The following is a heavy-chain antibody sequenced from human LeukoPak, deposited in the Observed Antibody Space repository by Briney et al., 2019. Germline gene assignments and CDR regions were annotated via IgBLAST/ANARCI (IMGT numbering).Heavy chain of an antibody. V-gene: IGHV3-23*01. CDR3: AKDDDWGRYKH. J-gene: IGHJ1*01. D-gene: IGHD3-16*01. CDR2: ISPSGGIT. Sequence: GGSLRFSCAAYGFTFSSHGMNWVRQAPGKGLEWVSGISPSGGITYYTDSVKGRFTISRDNSKNTQSLQMNSLRAEDTAVYYCAKDDDWGRYKHWGQGTLVTVSS. CDR1: GFTFSSHG.